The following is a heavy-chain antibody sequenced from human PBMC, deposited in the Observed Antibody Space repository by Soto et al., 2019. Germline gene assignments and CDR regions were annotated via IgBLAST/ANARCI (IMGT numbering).Heavy chain of an antibody. J-gene: IGHJ4*02. CDR1: GGSISSSSYY. V-gene: IGHV4-39*01. D-gene: IGHD2-8*01. CDR3: ARSHLSMVYAIYNY. CDR2: IYYSGST. Sequence: PSETLSLTCTVSGGSISSSSYYWGWIRQPPGKGLEWIGSIYYSGSTYYNPSLKSRVTISVDTSKNQFSLKLSSVTAADTAVYYCARSHLSMVYAIYNYWGQGTLVTVSS.